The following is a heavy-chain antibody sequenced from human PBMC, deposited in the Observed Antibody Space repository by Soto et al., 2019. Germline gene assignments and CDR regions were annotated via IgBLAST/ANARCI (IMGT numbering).Heavy chain of an antibody. D-gene: IGHD6-13*01. CDR1: GFTFDDYA. Sequence: GGSLRLSCAASGFTFDDYAMHWVRQAPGKGLEWVSGISWNSGSIGYADSVKGRFTISRDNSKNTLSLQMNSLRAEDTAVYYCAKGVRLIPAAGDYFDYWCQAPLVTVSS. V-gene: IGHV3-9*01. J-gene: IGHJ4*02. CDR2: ISWNSGSI. CDR3: AKGVRLIPAAGDYFDY.